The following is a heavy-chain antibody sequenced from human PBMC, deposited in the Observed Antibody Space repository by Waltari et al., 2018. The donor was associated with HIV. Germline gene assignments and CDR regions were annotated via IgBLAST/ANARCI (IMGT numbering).Heavy chain of an antibody. Sequence: EVQLVESGGRLVQPGGSLRLSFAASGFTVTSYWMHRVRQAPGKGLVWVSRISSDGTTTSYADSVKGRFTISRDNAKNTLYLQMNSLRAEDTAVYYCTRDLARYNWNDIPLDYWGQGALVTVSS. D-gene: IGHD1-20*01. CDR2: ISSDGTTT. V-gene: IGHV3-74*01. CDR3: TRDLARYNWNDIPLDY. CDR1: GFTVTSYW. J-gene: IGHJ4*02.